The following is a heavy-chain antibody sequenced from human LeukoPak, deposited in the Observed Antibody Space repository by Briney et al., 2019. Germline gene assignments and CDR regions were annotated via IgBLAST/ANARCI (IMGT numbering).Heavy chain of an antibody. V-gene: IGHV4-4*07. CDR3: AREPYYYDSSGYYYYYGMDV. CDR1: GGPISSYY. Sequence: PSETLSLTCTVSGGPISSYYWSWIRQPAGKGLEWIGRIYTSGSTNYNPSLKSRVTMSVDTSKNQFSLKLSSVTAADTAVYYCAREPYYYDSSGYYYYYGMDVWGQGTTVTVSS. J-gene: IGHJ6*02. D-gene: IGHD3-22*01. CDR2: IYTSGST.